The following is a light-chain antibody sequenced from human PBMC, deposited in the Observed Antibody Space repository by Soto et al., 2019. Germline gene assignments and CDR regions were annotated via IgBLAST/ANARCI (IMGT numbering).Light chain of an antibody. CDR3: AAWDDSLSAYV. CDR1: SSNIGNNY. J-gene: IGLJ1*01. V-gene: IGLV1-51*01. CDR2: DNN. Sequence: QSVLTQPPSVSAAPGQKVTISCSGSSSNIGNNYVSWYQQLPGTAPKLLIYDNNKRPSGIPDRFSGSKSGTSATLGITGLQTGDEADYYCAAWDDSLSAYVFGTGTKLTVL.